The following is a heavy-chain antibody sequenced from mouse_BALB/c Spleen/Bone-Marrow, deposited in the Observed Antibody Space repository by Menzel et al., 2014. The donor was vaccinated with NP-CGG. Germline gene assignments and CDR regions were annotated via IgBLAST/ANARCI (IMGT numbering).Heavy chain of an antibody. D-gene: IGHD4-1*01. J-gene: IGHJ2*01. CDR1: GFTFSSYG. CDR2: INSNGGST. Sequence: EVKLVESGGGLVQPGGSLKLSCAASGFTFSSYGMSWVRQTPDKRLELVATINSNGGSTYYPDSVKGRFTISRDNAKNTRYLQMSSLKSEDTARYYCARGLGFFDYWGQGTTLTVSS. CDR3: ARGLGFFDY. V-gene: IGHV5-6-3*01.